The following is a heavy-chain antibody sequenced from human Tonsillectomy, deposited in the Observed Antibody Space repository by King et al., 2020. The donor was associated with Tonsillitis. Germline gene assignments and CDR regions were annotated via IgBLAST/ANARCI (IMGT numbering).Heavy chain of an antibody. D-gene: IGHD6-19*01. V-gene: IGHV4-61*02. J-gene: IGHJ4*02. CDR1: GGSISSGSYY. CDR2: IYTSGST. Sequence: QLQESGPGLVKPSQTLSLTCTVSGGSISSGSYYWSWIRQPAGKGLEWIGRIYTSGSTNYTPSLKSRVTISVDTSKNQFSLKLSSVTAADTAVYYCARGSGWAYYFDYWGQGTLVTVSS. CDR3: ARGSGWAYYFDY.